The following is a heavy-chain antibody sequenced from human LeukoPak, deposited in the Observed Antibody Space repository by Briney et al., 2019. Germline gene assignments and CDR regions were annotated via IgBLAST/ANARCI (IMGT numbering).Heavy chain of an antibody. CDR2: INHSGST. CDR3: ARHADSVLVATGWFDP. J-gene: IGHJ5*02. Sequence: SETLSLTCAVYGGSFSGYYWSWIRQPPGKGLEWIGEINHSGSTNYNPSLKSRVTISVDTSKNQFSLKLSSVTAADTAVYYCARHADSVLVATGWFDPWGQGTLVTVSS. D-gene: IGHD5-12*01. CDR1: GGSFSGYY. V-gene: IGHV4-34*01.